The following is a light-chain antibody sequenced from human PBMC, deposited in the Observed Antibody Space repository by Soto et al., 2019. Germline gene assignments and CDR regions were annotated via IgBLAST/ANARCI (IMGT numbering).Light chain of an antibody. CDR1: SSDVGTHGY. CDR3: MCYAGGNNWV. Sequence: QSALTQPPSASGSPGQSVTISCTGTSSDVGTHGYVPWYQQHAGKAPKLMIYDVTKRPSGVPDRFSGSKSANTASLTVSGLQAEDEADYYCMCYAGGNNWVFGGGTKLTVL. J-gene: IGLJ3*02. V-gene: IGLV2-8*01. CDR2: DVT.